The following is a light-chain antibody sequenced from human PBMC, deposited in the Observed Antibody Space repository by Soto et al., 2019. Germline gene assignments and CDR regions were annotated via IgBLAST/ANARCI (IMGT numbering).Light chain of an antibody. Sequence: QSVLTQPRSVSGSPGQSVTISCTGTSSDVGGYNYVSWYQQHPGKAPKLMIYDVSKRPSGVPDRFSGSKSGNTASLTISGLQAEDEADYYCSSYAGSSNVFGTGNKVTVL. CDR2: DVS. CDR1: SSDVGGYNY. V-gene: IGLV2-11*01. J-gene: IGLJ1*01. CDR3: SSYAGSSNV.